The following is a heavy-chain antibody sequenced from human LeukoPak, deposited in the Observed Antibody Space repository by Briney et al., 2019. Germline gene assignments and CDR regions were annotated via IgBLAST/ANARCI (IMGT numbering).Heavy chain of an antibody. V-gene: IGHV5-51*01. Sequence: GESLKISCKGSGYSFTSYWICWVRQMPGKGLEWRGIIYPGDSDTRYSPSFQGQVAISAEKSISTAYLQWSSLKASDTAMYYCARWFYYDSSGYSETYYFDYWGQGTLVTVSS. J-gene: IGHJ4*02. CDR1: GYSFTSYW. CDR3: ARWFYYDSSGYSETYYFDY. D-gene: IGHD3-22*01. CDR2: IYPGDSDT.